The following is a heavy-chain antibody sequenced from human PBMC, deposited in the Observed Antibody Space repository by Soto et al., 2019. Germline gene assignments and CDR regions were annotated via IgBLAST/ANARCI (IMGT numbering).Heavy chain of an antibody. CDR3: ARAEAVAGPYYFDY. J-gene: IGHJ4*02. CDR2: ISYDGSIK. CDR1: GVSFSISA. V-gene: IGHV3-30-3*01. D-gene: IGHD6-19*01. Sequence: QVQLVESGGGVVQPGRSLRLSCAASGVSFSISAMHWVRQAPGKGLEWVAVISYDGSIKHYADSVKGRFTISRDNSKNTLYLQMNSLRADDTAVYYCARAEAVAGPYYFDYWGQGTLVTVSS.